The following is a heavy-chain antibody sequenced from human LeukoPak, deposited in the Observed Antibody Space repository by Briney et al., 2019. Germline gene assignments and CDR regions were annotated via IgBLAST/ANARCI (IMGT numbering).Heavy chain of an antibody. D-gene: IGHD4-17*01. Sequence: KSSETLSLTCTVSGGSISYYYWSWIRQPPGKGLEWIGYIYYSGSTNYNPSLKSRVTISVDTSKNQFSLKLSSVTAADTAVYYCARDIRGPNWFDPWGQGTLVTVSS. CDR1: GGSISYYY. J-gene: IGHJ5*02. CDR3: ARDIRGPNWFDP. CDR2: IYYSGST. V-gene: IGHV4-59*01.